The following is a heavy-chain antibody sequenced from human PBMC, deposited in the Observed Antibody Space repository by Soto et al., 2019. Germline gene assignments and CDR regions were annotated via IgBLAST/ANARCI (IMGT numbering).Heavy chain of an antibody. D-gene: IGHD6-13*01. CDR3: AGLGGSSSRGNYYYGMDV. CDR2: IYHSGST. CDR1: GGSISSGGYS. Sequence: SETLSLTCAVSGGSISSGGYSWSWIRQPPGKGLEWIGYIYHSGSTYYNPSLKSRVTISVDKSKNQFSLELSSVTAADTAVYYCAGLGGSSSRGNYYYGMDVWGQGTTVTVSS. J-gene: IGHJ6*02. V-gene: IGHV4-30-2*01.